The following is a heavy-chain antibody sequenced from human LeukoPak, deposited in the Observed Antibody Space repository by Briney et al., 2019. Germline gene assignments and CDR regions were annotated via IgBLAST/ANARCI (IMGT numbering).Heavy chain of an antibody. V-gene: IGHV1-69*05. CDR2: IIPIFGTA. Sequence: SVKVSCKASGGTFSSYAISWVRQAPGQGLGWMGGIIPIFGTANYAQKFQGRVTITTDESTSTAYMELSSLRSEDTAVYYCARHSSSWYKGLDYWGQGTLVTVSS. CDR3: ARHSSSWYKGLDY. D-gene: IGHD6-13*01. J-gene: IGHJ4*02. CDR1: GGTFSSYA.